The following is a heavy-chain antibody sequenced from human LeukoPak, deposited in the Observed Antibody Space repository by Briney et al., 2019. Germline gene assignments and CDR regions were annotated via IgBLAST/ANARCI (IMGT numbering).Heavy chain of an antibody. Sequence: SETLSLTCAVYGGSFSGYFWSWIRQPPGKELEWIGEINHSGSTNYNPSLKSRVTISVDTSKNQFSLKLSSVTAADTAVYYCARGGSESSQSAFDYWGQGTLVTVSS. CDR2: INHSGST. V-gene: IGHV4-34*01. CDR3: ARGGSESSQSAFDY. D-gene: IGHD3-10*01. J-gene: IGHJ4*02. CDR1: GGSFSGYF.